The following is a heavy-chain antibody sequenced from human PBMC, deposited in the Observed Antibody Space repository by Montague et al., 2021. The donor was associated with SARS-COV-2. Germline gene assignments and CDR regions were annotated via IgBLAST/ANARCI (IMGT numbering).Heavy chain of an antibody. CDR1: GGSFSTYS. V-gene: IGHV4-34*01. CDR2: IHHGGST. J-gene: IGHJ6*03. D-gene: IGHD3-10*01. CDR3: ARLGGGVVPSPILGVGPYYSYYYMDV. Sequence: SETLSLTCAVHGGSFSTYSWNWIRQPPGKGLGWIGEIHHGGSTNYNPSLKSRVTISADTSKNQFSLKLTSVAAADTAVYYCARLGGGVVPSPILGVGPYYSYYYMDVWGKGTTVTVSS.